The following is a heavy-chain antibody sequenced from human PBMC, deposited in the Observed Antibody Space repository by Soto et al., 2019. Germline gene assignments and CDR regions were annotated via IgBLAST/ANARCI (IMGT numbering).Heavy chain of an antibody. Sequence: SETLSLTCTVSGGSVSSGSYYWSWLRQPPGKGLEWIGYIYYSGSTNYNPSLKSRVTISVDTSKNQFSLKLSSVTAADTAVYYCARVRIVGAKTPHYFDYWGQGTLVTVSS. CDR3: ARVRIVGAKTPHYFDY. D-gene: IGHD1-26*01. CDR2: IYYSGST. J-gene: IGHJ4*02. V-gene: IGHV4-61*01. CDR1: GGSVSSGSYY.